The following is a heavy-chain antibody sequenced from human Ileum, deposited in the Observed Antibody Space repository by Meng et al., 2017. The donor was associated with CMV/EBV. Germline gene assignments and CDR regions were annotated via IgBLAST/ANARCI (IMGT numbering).Heavy chain of an antibody. V-gene: IGHV3-66*02. Sequence: GESLKISCAASGFTVTNNYVNWARQAPGKGLEWVSVIDAVCGTHYTDSAKGRFTISRDTFRNTVYLQMNSLRTDDTALYYCTKGHSGDYWGQGTLVTVSS. J-gene: IGHJ4*01. CDR2: IDAVCGT. CDR3: TKGHSGDY. CDR1: GFTVTNNY. D-gene: IGHD5-18*01.